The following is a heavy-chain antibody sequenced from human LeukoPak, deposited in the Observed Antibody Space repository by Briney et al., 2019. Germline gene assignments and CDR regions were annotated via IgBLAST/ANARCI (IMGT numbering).Heavy chain of an antibody. CDR1: GDSISTYY. J-gene: IGHJ3*02. D-gene: IGHD5-18*01. Sequence: SETLSLTCTVSGDSISTYYWSWIRQPPGKGLEWIAYIDYRGSTTYNPSLRSRVTISVDTSRNQFSLKLYSVTAADTAVYYCARSRSGYSYDHAAFEIWGQGTMVTVSS. V-gene: IGHV4-59*01. CDR3: ARSRSGYSYDHAAFEI. CDR2: IDYRGST.